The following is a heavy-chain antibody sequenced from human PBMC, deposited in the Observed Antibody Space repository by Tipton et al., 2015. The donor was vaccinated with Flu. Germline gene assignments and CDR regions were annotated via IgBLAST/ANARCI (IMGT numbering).Heavy chain of an antibody. CDR2: IFYSGTT. Sequence: GLVKPSQTLSLTCVVSGGSISSADYRWSWIRQHPGKGLEWIGDIFYSGTTYYNPSLQRRLIISVDRSKNNFSLRLSSVTAADSAVYYCARARVYGRQIYNGLDVWGQGITVTVSS. D-gene: IGHD2-8*01. CDR1: GGSISSADYR. V-gene: IGHV4-31*11. CDR3: ARARVYGRQIYNGLDV. J-gene: IGHJ6*02.